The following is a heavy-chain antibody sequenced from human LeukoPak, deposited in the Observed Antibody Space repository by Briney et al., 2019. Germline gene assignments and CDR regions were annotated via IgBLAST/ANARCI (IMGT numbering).Heavy chain of an antibody. D-gene: IGHD3-22*01. CDR2: IYYSGST. CDR3: ARDFSCYYDSRSRYFDL. J-gene: IGHJ2*01. Sequence: SETLSLTCTVSGGSLSSSSYYWGWLRHPPGTGLEWLGSIYYSGSTYYNPSLKSRVPIPVKKSKNHSSLTLSPANTAATACYSRARDFSCYYDSRSRYFDLWGRGTLVTVSS. V-gene: IGHV4-39*07. CDR1: GGSLSSSSYY.